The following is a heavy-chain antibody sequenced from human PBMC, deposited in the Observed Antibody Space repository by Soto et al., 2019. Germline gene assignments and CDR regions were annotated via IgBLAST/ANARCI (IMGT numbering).Heavy chain of an antibody. D-gene: IGHD4-4*01. Sequence: GGSLRLSCAASGFTFSSYSMNWVRQAPGKGLEWVSSISSSSSYIYYADSVKGRFTIARDNAKNSLYLQMNSLRAEDTAVYYCAREENPGRQYDYWGQGTLVTVSS. J-gene: IGHJ4*02. V-gene: IGHV3-21*01. CDR1: GFTFSSYS. CDR2: ISSSSSYI. CDR3: AREENPGRQYDY.